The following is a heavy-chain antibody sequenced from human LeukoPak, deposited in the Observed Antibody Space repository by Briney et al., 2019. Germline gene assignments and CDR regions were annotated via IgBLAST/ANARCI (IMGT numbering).Heavy chain of an antibody. J-gene: IGHJ4*02. V-gene: IGHV3-53*01. CDR2: LFSGGTP. CDR1: GFTVSSNF. CDR3: VRGTTVATLYSFDY. Sequence: GGSLRLSCAVSGFTVSSNFMSWVRQAPGKGLEWVSVLFSGGTPYYADSVKGRFTISRDKSKNTLFLQMDSLRVEDTAVYYCVRGTTVATLYSFDYWGQGTLVTVSS. D-gene: IGHD4-23*01.